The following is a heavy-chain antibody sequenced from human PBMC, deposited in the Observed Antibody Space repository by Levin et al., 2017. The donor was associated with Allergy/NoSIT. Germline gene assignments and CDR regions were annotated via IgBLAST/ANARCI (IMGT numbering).Heavy chain of an antibody. J-gene: IGHJ5*02. D-gene: IGHD3-10*01. CDR3: AKDASSLWFGEIRFDP. CDR2: ISGSGGST. V-gene: IGHV3-23*01. Sequence: GESLKISCAASGFTFSSYAMSWVRQAPGKGLEWVSAISGSGGSTYYADSVKGRFTISRDNSKNTLYLQMNSLRAEDTAVYYCAKDASSLWFGEIRFDPWGQGTLVTVSS. CDR1: GFTFSSYA.